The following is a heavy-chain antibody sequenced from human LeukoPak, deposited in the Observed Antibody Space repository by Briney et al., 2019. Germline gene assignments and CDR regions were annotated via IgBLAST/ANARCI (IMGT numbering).Heavy chain of an antibody. J-gene: IGHJ4*02. V-gene: IGHV4-34*01. D-gene: IGHD3-9*01. CDR3: ARGSALRYFDWLMTGFDY. CDR1: GGSFSGYY. Sequence: PSETLSLTCAVYGGSFSGYYWSWIRQPPGKGLEWIGEINHSGSTNYNPSLKSRVTISVDTSKNQFSLKLSSVTAADTAVYYCARGSALRYFDWLMTGFDYWGQGTLVTVSS. CDR2: INHSGST.